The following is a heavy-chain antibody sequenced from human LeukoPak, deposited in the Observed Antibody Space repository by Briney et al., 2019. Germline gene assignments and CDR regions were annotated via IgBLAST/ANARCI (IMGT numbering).Heavy chain of an antibody. Sequence: GGSLRLSCAASGFTFSSYAMSWVRQAPGKGLEWVSAISGSGGSTYYADSVKGRFTISRDNSKNTLYLQMNSLRAEDTAVYYCAKVRGGQGLVRSSGMAVGGKGPRFPVSS. J-gene: IGHJ6*04. CDR2: ISGSGGST. CDR1: GFTFSSYA. D-gene: IGHD6-19*01. CDR3: AKVRGGQGLVRSSGMAV. V-gene: IGHV3-23*01.